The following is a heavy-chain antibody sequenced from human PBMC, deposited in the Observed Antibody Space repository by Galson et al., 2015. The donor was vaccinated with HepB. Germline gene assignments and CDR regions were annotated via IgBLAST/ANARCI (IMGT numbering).Heavy chain of an antibody. CDR2: TYCRSKCYS. CDR1: GDSVSSNTAA. J-gene: IGHJ4*02. Sequence: CAISGDSVSSNTAAWNWIRQSPSRGLEWLGRTYCRSKCYSDFALSVKSRITINADTSKNQFSLQLNSVTPEDTAEYYCARDPLTNSDVLPGHYAPGGFDCWGQGSLLTVSS. V-gene: IGHV6-1*01. D-gene: IGHD3-9*01. CDR3: ARDPLTNSDVLPGHYAPGGFDC.